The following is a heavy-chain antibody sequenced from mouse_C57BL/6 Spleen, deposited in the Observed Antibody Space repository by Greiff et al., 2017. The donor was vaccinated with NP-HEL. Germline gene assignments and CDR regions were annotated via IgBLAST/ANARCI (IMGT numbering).Heavy chain of an antibody. J-gene: IGHJ3*01. Sequence: QVQLQQPGAELVKPGASVKMSCKASGYTFTSYWITWVKQRPGQGLEWIGDIYPGSGSTNYNEKFKSKATLTVDTSSSTAYMQLSSLTSEDSAVYYCARGVYGNYDGAWFAYWGQGTLVTVSA. CDR2: IYPGSGST. CDR1: GYTFTSYW. CDR3: ARGVYGNYDGAWFAY. V-gene: IGHV1-55*01. D-gene: IGHD2-1*01.